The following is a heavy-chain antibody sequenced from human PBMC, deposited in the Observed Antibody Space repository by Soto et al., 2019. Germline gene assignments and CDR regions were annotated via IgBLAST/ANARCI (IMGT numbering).Heavy chain of an antibody. V-gene: IGHV3-7*01. Sequence: VQLVESGGGLVQPGGSLRLSCAASGFTFSNYWMNWVRQAPGKGLEWVANINQDGSEKYYVASVKGRFTMSRDNAKNSLYLQMNSLRAENTAVYYCARMVRSGTYGNYDYYAMDVWGQGTTVTVSS. CDR2: INQDGSEK. D-gene: IGHD1-26*01. CDR3: ARMVRSGTYGNYDYYAMDV. J-gene: IGHJ6*02. CDR1: GFTFSNYW.